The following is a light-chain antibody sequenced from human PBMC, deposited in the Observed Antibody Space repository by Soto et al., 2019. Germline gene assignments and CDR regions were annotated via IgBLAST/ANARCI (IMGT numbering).Light chain of an antibody. CDR3: QQCCTSLT. Sequence: EIVLTQSPATLSLSPGERATLSCRASQSFSNYLAWYQQKPGQAPRLLIYDASNRATGIPARFSGSGSGTDFPLTISSLEPEDFAVYYCQQCCTSLTFGGGTMVEIK. CDR2: DAS. V-gene: IGKV3-11*01. J-gene: IGKJ4*01. CDR1: QSFSNY.